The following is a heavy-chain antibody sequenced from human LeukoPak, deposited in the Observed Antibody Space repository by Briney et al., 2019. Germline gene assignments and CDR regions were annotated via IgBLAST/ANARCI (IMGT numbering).Heavy chain of an antibody. D-gene: IGHD3-10*01. CDR2: IQQDGIKK. Sequence: GGSLRLSCAASGFTFSTYWMSWVRQAPGKGLEWVANIQQDGIKKYYVDSVEGRFTISRENAKNSLFLQMSSLRADDTAVYYCGRELDGSGSPYYFDYWGQGTLVTVSS. CDR1: GFTFSTYW. CDR3: GRELDGSGSPYYFDY. V-gene: IGHV3-7*01. J-gene: IGHJ4*02.